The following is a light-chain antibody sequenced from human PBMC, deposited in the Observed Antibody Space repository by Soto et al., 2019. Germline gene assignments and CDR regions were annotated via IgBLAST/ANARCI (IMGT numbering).Light chain of an antibody. CDR2: NNN. V-gene: IGLV1-44*01. CDR3: AAWDDSLNGVV. J-gene: IGLJ2*01. Sequence: QPVLTQPPSASGTPGQRVTISCSGSSSNIGRNTLNWYQLLPGTAPKLLIYNNNLRPSGVPDRFSGSKSGTSASLAISGLQSEDEADYYCAAWDDSLNGVVFGGGTKLTVL. CDR1: SSNIGRNT.